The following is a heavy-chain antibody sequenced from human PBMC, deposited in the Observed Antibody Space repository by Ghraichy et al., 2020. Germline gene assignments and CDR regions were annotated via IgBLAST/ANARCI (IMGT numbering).Heavy chain of an antibody. CDR2: ISDSSGTM. CDR3: ARGYSIAVAGHFY. J-gene: IGHJ4*02. Sequence: GESLNISCAASGFTFSSYSMNWVRQAPGKGLEWVSYISDSSGTMYYADSVMGRFTISRDNAKNSLFLQMSSLRAEDTAVYYCARGYSIAVAGHFYWGQGTLVTVSS. D-gene: IGHD6-19*01. V-gene: IGHV3-48*01. CDR1: GFTFSSYS.